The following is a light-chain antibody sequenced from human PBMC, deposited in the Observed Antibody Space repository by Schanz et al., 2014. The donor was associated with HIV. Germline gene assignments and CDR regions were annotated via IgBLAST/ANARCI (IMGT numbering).Light chain of an antibody. V-gene: IGLV2-23*02. CDR1: SNDVGTYNL. J-gene: IGLJ1*01. CDR3: CSYAGRYTWV. CDR2: DVS. Sequence: QSALTQPASVSGSPGQSITISCTGTSNDVGTYNLVSWYQQHPGKAPKLMIYDVSKRPSGVSNRFSGSKSGNTASLTISGLQAEAEADYHCCSYAGRYTWVFGTGTKLTVL.